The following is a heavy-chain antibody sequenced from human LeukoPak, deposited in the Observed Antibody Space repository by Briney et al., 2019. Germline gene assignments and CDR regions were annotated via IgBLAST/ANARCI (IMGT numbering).Heavy chain of an antibody. CDR1: GYTFTGYY. J-gene: IGHJ4*02. CDR2: INPNSSGT. D-gene: IGHD3-10*01. V-gene: IGHV1-2*06. CDR3: ASLTTMVRGVNDY. Sequence: ASVKVSCKASGYTFTGYYMHWVRQAPGQGLEWMGRINPNSSGTNYAQKFQGRVTMTRDTSISTAYMELSRLRSDDTAVYYCASLTTMVRGVNDYWGQGTLVTVSS.